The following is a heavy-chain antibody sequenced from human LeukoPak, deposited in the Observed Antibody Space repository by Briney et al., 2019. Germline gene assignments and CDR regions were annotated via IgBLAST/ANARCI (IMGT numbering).Heavy chain of an antibody. D-gene: IGHD6-19*01. J-gene: IGHJ4*02. Sequence: SETLSLTCAVYGGSFSGYYWSWIRQPPGKGLEWIGEINHSGSTNYNPSLKSRVTISVDTSKNQFSLKLSSVTAADTAVYYCAADCGSSGPTTCWGQGTLVTVSS. V-gene: IGHV4-34*01. CDR2: INHSGST. CDR1: GGSFSGYY. CDR3: AADCGSSGPTTC.